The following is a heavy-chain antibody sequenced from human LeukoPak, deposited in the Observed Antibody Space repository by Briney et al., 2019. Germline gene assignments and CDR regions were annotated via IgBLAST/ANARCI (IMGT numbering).Heavy chain of an antibody. D-gene: IGHD6-19*01. CDR1: GGSFSSYA. V-gene: IGHV1-69*05. Sequence: GSSVKVSCKTSGGSFSSYAISWVRQAPGQGLEWMGGIIPMFRTPNYAQKFQGRVTITTDESTNTAYMEVSRLRSEDTAVYYCARAGVAVAGLALDYWGQGTLVTASS. CDR3: ARAGVAVAGLALDY. CDR2: IIPMFRTP. J-gene: IGHJ4*02.